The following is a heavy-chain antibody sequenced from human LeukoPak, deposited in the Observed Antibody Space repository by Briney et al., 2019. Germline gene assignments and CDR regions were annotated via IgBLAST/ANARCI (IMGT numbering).Heavy chain of an antibody. Sequence: SVKVSCRASGFTFTSSAMQWVRQARGQRLEWIGWIVVGSGNTNYAQKLQERVTITRDMSTSTAYMELSSLRSEDTAVYYCAARRGIAVNWFDPWGQGTLVTVPS. CDR1: GFTFTSSA. V-gene: IGHV1-58*02. D-gene: IGHD6-19*01. CDR2: IVVGSGNT. J-gene: IGHJ5*02. CDR3: AARRGIAVNWFDP.